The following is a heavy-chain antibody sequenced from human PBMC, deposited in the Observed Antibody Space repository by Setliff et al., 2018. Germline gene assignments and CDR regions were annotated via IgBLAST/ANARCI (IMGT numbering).Heavy chain of an antibody. Sequence: PSETLSLTCAASGGTFSDYYGTWIRQPPGKGLEWIGEINHSGSSRYSPSLRSRVTISVDTSKNQFSLTLTSVTAADTAVYYCARGRNVAARLFDSWGRGNLVTVSS. J-gene: IGHJ4*02. CDR3: ARGRNVAARLFDS. D-gene: IGHD6-6*01. CDR2: INHSGSS. V-gene: IGHV4-34*01. CDR1: GGTFSDYY.